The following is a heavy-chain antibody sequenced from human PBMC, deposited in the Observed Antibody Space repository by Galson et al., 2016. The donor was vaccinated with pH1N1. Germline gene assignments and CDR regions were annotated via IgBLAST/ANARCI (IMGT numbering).Heavy chain of an antibody. J-gene: IGHJ4*02. V-gene: IGHV3-48*03. Sequence: SLRLSCAASGFAFNYYNMNWVRLAPGRGLEWVSSISLSSATIKYADSVRGRFTVSRDNAKNTLYLQMNSLRAEDTAVYFCARATHGDDFWSGYAFDFWGQGYLVTVSS. CDR1: GFAFNYYN. CDR2: ISLSSATI. CDR3: ARATHGDDFWSGYAFDF. D-gene: IGHD3-3*01.